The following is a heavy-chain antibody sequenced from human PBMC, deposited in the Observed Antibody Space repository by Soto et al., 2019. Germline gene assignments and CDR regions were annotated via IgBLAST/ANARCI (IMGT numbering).Heavy chain of an antibody. Sequence: AGGSLRLSCAASGFTFNNYAMNWVRQAPGKGLEWVSAIRNSGGFTYYADSVKGRFTISRDNSKNTLYLQMNSLRAEDTAVYYCAKDLTLLRYFDWQNYYYYGMDVWGQGTTVTVSS. CDR3: AKDLTLLRYFDWQNYYYYGMDV. V-gene: IGHV3-23*01. CDR2: IRNSGGFT. CDR1: GFTFNNYA. D-gene: IGHD3-9*01. J-gene: IGHJ6*02.